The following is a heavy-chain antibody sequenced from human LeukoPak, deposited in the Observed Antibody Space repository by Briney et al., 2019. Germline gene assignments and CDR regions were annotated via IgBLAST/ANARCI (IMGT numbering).Heavy chain of an antibody. CDR1: GFTFSSYE. D-gene: IGHD2-2*02. J-gene: IGHJ6*02. CDR3: ARARCSSTSCYRDYYYYGMDV. CDR2: ISSSGSTI. Sequence: PGGSLRLSCAASGFTFSSYEMNWVRQAPGKGLEWVSYISSSGSTIYYADSVKGRFTISRDNAKNSLYLQMNSLRAEGAAVYYCARARCSSTSCYRDYYYYGMDVWGQGTTVTVSS. V-gene: IGHV3-48*03.